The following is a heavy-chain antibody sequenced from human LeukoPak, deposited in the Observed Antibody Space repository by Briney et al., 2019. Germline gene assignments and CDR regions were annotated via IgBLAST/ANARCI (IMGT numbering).Heavy chain of an antibody. J-gene: IGHJ4*02. CDR1: GFTFRSYA. V-gene: IGHV3-23*01. D-gene: IGHD5/OR15-5a*01. Sequence: GGSLRLSCVASGFTFRSYAMSWVRQAPGKGLEWVSAISGSGGITYNADSVRGRFTISRNTSKNTFYLHMSSLRAEYTAVYYCARDGVSTNDWQPDYWGQGNLVAVSS. CDR3: ARDGVSTNDWQPDY. CDR2: ISGSGGIT.